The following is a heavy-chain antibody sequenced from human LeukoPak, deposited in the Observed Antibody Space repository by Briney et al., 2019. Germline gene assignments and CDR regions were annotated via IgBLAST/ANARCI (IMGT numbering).Heavy chain of an antibody. J-gene: IGHJ4*02. V-gene: IGHV6-1*01. Sequence: SQTLSLTCAISGDSVSSNSAAWTWIRQSPSRGLEWLGRTYYRSKWYNDYAVSVKSRITINPDTSKNQFSLQLNSVTPEDAALYYCARDHTSTWQFDYWGQGSLVTVSS. CDR3: ARDHTSTWQFDY. CDR2: TYYRSKWYN. CDR1: GDSVSSNSAA.